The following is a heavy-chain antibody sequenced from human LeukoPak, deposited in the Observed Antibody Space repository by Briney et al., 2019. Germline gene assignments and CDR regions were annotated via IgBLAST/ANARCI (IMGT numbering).Heavy chain of an antibody. Sequence: SETLSLTCGGSGGSVSSTNWWTWIRQPPGKGLEWIGEFHLDGRTNFNPSLKSRLTMSVDLSENHVSLKLTSVTAADTAVYYCAREGGFYRPLDYWGQGTLVTVSS. V-gene: IGHV4-4*02. CDR2: FHLDGRT. J-gene: IGHJ4*02. CDR3: AREGGFYRPLDY. CDR1: GGSVSSTNW. D-gene: IGHD6-25*01.